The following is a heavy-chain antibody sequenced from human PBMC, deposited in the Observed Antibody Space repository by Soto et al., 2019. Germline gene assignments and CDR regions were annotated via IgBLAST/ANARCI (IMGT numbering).Heavy chain of an antibody. V-gene: IGHV4-59*01. J-gene: IGHJ3*02. Sequence: SETLSLTCTVSGGSISSYYWSWIRQPPGKGLEWIGYIYYSGSTNYNPSLKSRVTISVDTSKNQFSLKLSSVTAADTAVYYCGRVWGGAFDIGGQGTMVPASS. CDR1: GGSISSYY. CDR3: GRVWGGAFDI. CDR2: IYYSGST. D-gene: IGHD3-10*01.